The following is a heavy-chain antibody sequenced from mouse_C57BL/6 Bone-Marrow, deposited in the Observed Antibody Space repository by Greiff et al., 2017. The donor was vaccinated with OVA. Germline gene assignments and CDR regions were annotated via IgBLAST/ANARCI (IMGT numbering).Heavy chain of an antibody. J-gene: IGHJ2*01. Sequence: VQLQQSGPGLVKPSQSLSLTCSVTGYSITSGYYWNWIRQFPGNKLEWMGYISYDGSNNYNPSLKNRISITRDTSKNQSFLKLNSVTTEDTATYYCARGDYSYYFDYWGQGTTLTVSS. CDR2: ISYDGSN. CDR3: ARGDYSYYFDY. CDR1: GYSITSGYY. V-gene: IGHV3-6*01. D-gene: IGHD1-1*01.